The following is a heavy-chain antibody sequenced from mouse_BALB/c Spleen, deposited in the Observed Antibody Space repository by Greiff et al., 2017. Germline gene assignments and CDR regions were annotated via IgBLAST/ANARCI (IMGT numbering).Heavy chain of an antibody. D-gene: IGHD3-1*01. J-gene: IGHJ3*01. CDR2: IDPENGDT. CDR1: GFNIKDYY. CDR3: IGAWFAY. V-gene: IGHV14-4*02. Sequence: EVQLQQSGAELVRSGASVKLSCTASGFNIKDYYMHWVKQRPEQGLEWIGWIDPENGDTEYAPKFQGKATMTADTSSNTAYLQLSSLTSEDTAVYYCIGAWFAYWGQGTLVTVSA.